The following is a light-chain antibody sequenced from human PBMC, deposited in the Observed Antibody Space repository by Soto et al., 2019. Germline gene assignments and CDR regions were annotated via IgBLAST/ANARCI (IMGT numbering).Light chain of an antibody. V-gene: IGLV2-14*01. CDR2: EVI. CDR1: SSDVGGYNF. CDR3: TSYTSSHSWV. J-gene: IGLJ3*02. Sequence: QSVLTQPASVSGSPGQSITISCTGTSSDVGGYNFVSWYQQHPDKAPRLLIYEVINRPSGISNRFSGSKSGNTASLTISGLQADDEANYYCTSYTSSHSWVFGGGTKLTVL.